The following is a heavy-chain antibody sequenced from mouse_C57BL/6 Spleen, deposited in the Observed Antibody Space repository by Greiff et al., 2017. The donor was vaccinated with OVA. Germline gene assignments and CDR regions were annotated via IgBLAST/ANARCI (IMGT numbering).Heavy chain of an antibody. D-gene: IGHD2-4*01. CDR2: INPNNGGT. CDR3: ARRGDYHFDY. Sequence: VQLQQSGPELVKPGASVKIPCKASGYTFPDYNMDWVKQSHGKRLEWIGDINPNNGGTIYNQKFKGKATLTVDKSSSTAYMELRSLTSEDTAVYYCARRGDYHFDYWGQGTTLTVSS. J-gene: IGHJ2*01. V-gene: IGHV1-18*01. CDR1: GYTFPDYN.